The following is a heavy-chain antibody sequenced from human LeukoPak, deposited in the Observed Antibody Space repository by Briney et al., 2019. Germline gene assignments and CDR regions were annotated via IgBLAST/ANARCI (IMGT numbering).Heavy chain of an antibody. J-gene: IGHJ1*01. CDR2: ITHRGSI. V-gene: IGHV4-34*01. Sequence: SETLSLTCTVSGGSISSYYWSWIRQPPGKGLEWIGEITHRGSINYNPSLKSRVAMSVDTSKNHFSLNLTSVTAADNGVYYCARALAAAVINWGQGTLVTVSS. CDR1: GGSISSYY. CDR3: ARALAAAVIN. D-gene: IGHD6-13*01.